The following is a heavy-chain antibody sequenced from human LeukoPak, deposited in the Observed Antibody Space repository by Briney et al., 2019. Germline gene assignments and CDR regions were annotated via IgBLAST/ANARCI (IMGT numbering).Heavy chain of an antibody. CDR3: ATLTTVVTAYYFDY. CDR2: IYHSGST. Sequence: SSETLSLTCTVSTGSISSYYWSWIRQPPGKGLEWIGYIYHSGSTDYNPSLKSRVTISVDTSKSQFSLKLTSVTAADTAVYYCATLTTVVTAYYFDYWGQGTLVTVSS. V-gene: IGHV4-4*09. D-gene: IGHD4-23*01. J-gene: IGHJ4*02. CDR1: TGSISSYY.